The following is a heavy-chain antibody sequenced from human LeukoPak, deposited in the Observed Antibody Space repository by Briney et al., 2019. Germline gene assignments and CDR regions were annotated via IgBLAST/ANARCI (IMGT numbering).Heavy chain of an antibody. CDR3: ARDLAVRGVISSNWFDP. V-gene: IGHV4-4*07. D-gene: IGHD3-10*01. CDR1: GGSISSYY. Sequence: SETLSLTCTVSGGSISSYYWSWIRQPAGKGLEWLGRIYTSGSTNYNPSLKSRVTMSVDTSKNQFSLKLSSVTAADTAVYYCARDLAVRGVISSNWFDPWGQGTLVTVSS. J-gene: IGHJ5*02. CDR2: IYTSGST.